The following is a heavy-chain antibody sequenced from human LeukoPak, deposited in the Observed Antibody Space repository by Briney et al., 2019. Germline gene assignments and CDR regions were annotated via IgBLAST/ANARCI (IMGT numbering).Heavy chain of an antibody. V-gene: IGHV3-30*18. D-gene: IGHD3-10*01. CDR3: AKDFGGTAYDSCDI. CDR2: ISYDGTNK. Sequence: GGSLRLSCAASGFPFSSYGMHWVRQAPGKGLEWVALISYDGTNKYYGDSVKGRFTISRDNSKNTLYLQINSLRAEDTAVYFCAKDFGGTAYDSCDIWGHGTKVTVSS. J-gene: IGHJ3*02. CDR1: GFPFSSYG.